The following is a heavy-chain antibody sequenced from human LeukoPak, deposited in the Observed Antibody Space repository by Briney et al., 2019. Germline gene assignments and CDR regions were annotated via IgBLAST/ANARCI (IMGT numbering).Heavy chain of an antibody. V-gene: IGHV1-69*13. CDR1: GGAFSSYA. CDR2: IIPIFGTA. J-gene: IGHJ6*04. Sequence: GASVKVSCKASGGAFSSYAISWVRQAPGQGLEWVGGIIPIFGTANYAQKFQGRVTITADESTSTAYMELSSLRSEDTAVYYCAKGVVAATHRYYYYYGMDVWGKGTTVTVPS. D-gene: IGHD2-15*01. CDR3: AKGVVAATHRYYYYYGMDV.